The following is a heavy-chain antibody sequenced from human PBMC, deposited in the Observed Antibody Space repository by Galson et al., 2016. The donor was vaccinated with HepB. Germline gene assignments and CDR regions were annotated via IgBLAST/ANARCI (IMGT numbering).Heavy chain of an antibody. D-gene: IGHD1-20*01. Sequence: TLSLTCTASGGSISSGGYYWSWIRQQPGKGLEWIGYIYYGGATYYNPTLRSRVTISVDTSKNQFSLKLHSVTAADTAVYYCARLHNYYFDDWGQGTLVTVSS. CDR2: IYYGGAT. V-gene: IGHV4-31*03. J-gene: IGHJ4*02. CDR1: GGSISSGGYY. CDR3: ARLHNYYFDD.